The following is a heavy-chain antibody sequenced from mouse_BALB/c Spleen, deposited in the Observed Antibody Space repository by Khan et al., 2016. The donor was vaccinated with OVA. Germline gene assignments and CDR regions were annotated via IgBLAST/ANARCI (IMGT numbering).Heavy chain of an antibody. V-gene: IGHV14-3*02. CDR2: IAPANGNT. J-gene: IGHJ1*01. Sequence: EVQLQESGAELVKPGASVKLSCTASGFNITDTYLHWVTQRPEQGLEWIGRIAPANGNTKYDPKFQGKATITADTSSNTSYLQLNSLSSEDTAVDYGAHPSDSPRSFEGWGAGTTVTGSS. D-gene: IGHD6-1*01. CDR1: GFNITDTY. CDR3: AHPSDSPRSFEG.